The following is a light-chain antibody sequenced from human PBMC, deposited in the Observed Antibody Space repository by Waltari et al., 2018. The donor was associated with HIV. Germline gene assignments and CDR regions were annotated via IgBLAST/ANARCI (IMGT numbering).Light chain of an antibody. V-gene: IGKV1-39*01. J-gene: IGKJ1*01. CDR1: QTITTY. Sequence: DIQMTQSPSSLSASVGDRVTITCRASQTITTYLSWYQQKAGTAPKLLIYGASNLQSGVPSGFSASGSGTDFTLTISNLQPEDFASYYCLQSYTYPWTFGQGTKVDIK. CDR2: GAS. CDR3: LQSYTYPWT.